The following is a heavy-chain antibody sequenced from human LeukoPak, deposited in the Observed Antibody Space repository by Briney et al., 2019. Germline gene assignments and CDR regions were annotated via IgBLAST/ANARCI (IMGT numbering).Heavy chain of an antibody. CDR1: GFTFSSYS. J-gene: IGHJ3*02. CDR3: ARDESSYGGNSRAFDI. V-gene: IGHV3-48*01. D-gene: IGHD4-23*01. Sequence: GGSLRLSCAASGFTFSSYSMNWVRQAPGKGLEWVSYISSSSSTIYYADSVKGRFTISRDNAKNSLYLQMNSLRAEDTAVYYCARDESSYGGNSRAFDIWGQGTMVTVSS. CDR2: ISSSSSTI.